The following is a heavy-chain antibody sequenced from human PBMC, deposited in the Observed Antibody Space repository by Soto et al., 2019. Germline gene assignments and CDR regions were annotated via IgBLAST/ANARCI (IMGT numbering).Heavy chain of an antibody. D-gene: IGHD1-7*01. J-gene: IGHJ4*02. CDR1: GYTFTGYY. CDR3: AREGLTGTSFDY. Sequence: EASVKVSCKASGYTFTGYYMHWVRQAPGQGLEWMGWINPNSGGTNYAQKFQGRVTMTRDTSISTAYMELSRLRSGDTAVYYCAREGLTGTSFDYWGQGTLVTVSS. CDR2: INPNSGGT. V-gene: IGHV1-2*02.